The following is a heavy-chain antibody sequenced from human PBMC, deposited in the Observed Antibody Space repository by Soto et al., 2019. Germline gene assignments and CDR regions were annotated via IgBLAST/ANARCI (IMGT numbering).Heavy chain of an antibody. D-gene: IGHD1-26*01. CDR2: IYYSGST. V-gene: IGHV4-39*01. Sequence: SETLSLTCTVSGGSISGSSYYRGWIRQPPGKGLEWIGSIYYSGSTYYNPSLKSRVTISVDTSKNQFSLKLSSVTAADTAVYYCARLGWELLLDYYYGMDVWGQGTTVTVSS. J-gene: IGHJ6*02. CDR1: GGSISGSSYY. CDR3: ARLGWELLLDYYYGMDV.